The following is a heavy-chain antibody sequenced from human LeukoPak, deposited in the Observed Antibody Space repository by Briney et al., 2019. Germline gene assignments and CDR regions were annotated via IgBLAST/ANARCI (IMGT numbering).Heavy chain of an antibody. CDR3: AKDHLQEGGWGYYFDY. D-gene: IGHD3-16*01. V-gene: IGHV3-43D*03. Sequence: PGGSLTLSCAASGFTFDDYAMHWVRQAPGKGLEWVSLISWDGGSTYYADSVKGRFTISRDNSKNSLYLQMNSLRAEDTALYYCAKDHLQEGGWGYYFDYWGQGTLVIVSS. CDR1: GFTFDDYA. CDR2: ISWDGGST. J-gene: IGHJ4*02.